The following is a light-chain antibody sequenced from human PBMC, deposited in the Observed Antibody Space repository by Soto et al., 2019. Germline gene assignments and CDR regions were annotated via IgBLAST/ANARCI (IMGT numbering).Light chain of an antibody. Sequence: DIHLTQSPSSLSASVGDRVTITCRASQSVSDYLNWYQQKGGKAPKLLIYAASTLQSGVPSRFSGSGSGTGFTLTITSLQPEDFGTYYCQQSSISPLTLGGGTKVEIK. J-gene: IGKJ4*01. V-gene: IGKV1-39*01. CDR2: AAS. CDR1: QSVSDY. CDR3: QQSSISPLT.